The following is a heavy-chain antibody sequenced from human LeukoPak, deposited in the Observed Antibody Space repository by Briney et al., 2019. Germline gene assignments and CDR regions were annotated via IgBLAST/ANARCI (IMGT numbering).Heavy chain of an antibody. CDR3: ASGDLYYFDY. CDR1: GFTFSIYS. Sequence: GSLRLSCAASGFTFSIYSMHWVRQPPGKGLEWIGEIYHSGSTNYNPSLKSRVTISIDMSKNQFSLKLSSVTAADTAIYYCASGDLYYFDYWGQGTLVTVSS. CDR2: IYHSGST. V-gene: IGHV4-4*02. D-gene: IGHD4-17*01. J-gene: IGHJ4*02.